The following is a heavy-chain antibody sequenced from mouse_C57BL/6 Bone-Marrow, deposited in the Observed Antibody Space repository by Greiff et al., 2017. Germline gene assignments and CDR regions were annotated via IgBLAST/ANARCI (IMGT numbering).Heavy chain of an antibody. CDR1: GYTFTDYN. D-gene: IGHD2-3*01. V-gene: IGHV1-18*01. J-gene: IGHJ2*01. Sequence: VQLQQSGPELVKPGASVKIPCKASGYTFTDYNMDWVKQSHGKSLEWIGDINPNNGGTNYNQKFKGKATLTVDKSSSTAYMELRSLTSEDTAVYYCARFDGLFYFDYWGQGTTLTVSS. CDR2: INPNNGGT. CDR3: ARFDGLFYFDY.